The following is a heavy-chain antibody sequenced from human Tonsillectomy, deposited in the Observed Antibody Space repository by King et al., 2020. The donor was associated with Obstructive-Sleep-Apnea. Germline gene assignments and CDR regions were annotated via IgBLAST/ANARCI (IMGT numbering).Heavy chain of an antibody. CDR3: ARELSGYDSHFDY. J-gene: IGHJ4*02. D-gene: IGHD5-12*01. V-gene: IGHV4-59*01. Sequence: QLQESGPGLVKPSETLSLTCTVSGGSISSYYWSWIRQPPGKGLEWIGYIYYSGSTNYNPSLKSRGTISVDTSKNQFSLKLSSVTAADTAVYYCARELSGYDSHFDYWGQGTLVTVSS. CDR1: GGSISSYY. CDR2: IYYSGST.